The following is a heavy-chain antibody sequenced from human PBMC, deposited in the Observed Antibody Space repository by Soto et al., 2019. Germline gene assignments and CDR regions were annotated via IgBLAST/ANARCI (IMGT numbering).Heavy chain of an antibody. CDR3: ARGIQQDYGSGSYYNPHYYYYYYYMDV. D-gene: IGHD3-10*01. CDR1: GYTFTIYY. J-gene: IGHJ6*03. Sequence: GASVKVSCKASGYTFTIYYINWARQATGQGLEWMGWMNPNSGNTGYAQKFQGRVTMTRNTSISTAYMELSSLRSEDTAVYYCARGIQQDYGSGSYYNPHYYYYYYYMDVWGKGTTVTVSS. CDR2: MNPNSGNT. V-gene: IGHV1-8*01.